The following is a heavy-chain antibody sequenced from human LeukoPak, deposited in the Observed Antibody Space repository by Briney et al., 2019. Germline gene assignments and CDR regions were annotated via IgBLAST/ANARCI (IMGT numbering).Heavy chain of an antibody. CDR3: PKGALGWNDAGAFDI. J-gene: IGHJ3*02. D-gene: IGHD1-1*01. V-gene: IGHV4-39*01. CDR1: GGSISSSSYY. CDR2: IYYSGST. Sequence: PSETLSLTCTVSGGSISSSSYYWGWIRQPPGKGLEWIGSIYYSGSTYYNPSLKSRVTISVDTSKNQFSLKLSSVTAADTAVYYCPKGALGWNDAGAFDIWGQGTMVTVSS.